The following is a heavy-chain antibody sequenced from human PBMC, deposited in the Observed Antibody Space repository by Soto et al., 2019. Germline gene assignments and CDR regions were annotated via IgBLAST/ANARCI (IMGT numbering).Heavy chain of an antibody. CDR1: GFTFSSYS. CDR3: SSGDCSGGSCYSGLDY. V-gene: IGHV3-21*01. Sequence: GGSLRLSCAASGFTFSSYSMHWVRQAPGKGLEWVSSISSRSRSIYYADSQKGRFTISRDNTKNSLYLQMNNLRAEDTAVYYCSSGDCSGGSCYSGLDYWGQGTLVTVSS. D-gene: IGHD2-15*01. J-gene: IGHJ4*02. CDR2: ISSRSRSI.